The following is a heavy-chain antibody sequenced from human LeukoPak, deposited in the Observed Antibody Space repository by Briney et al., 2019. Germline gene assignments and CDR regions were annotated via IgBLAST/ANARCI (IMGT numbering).Heavy chain of an antibody. J-gene: IGHJ4*02. Sequence: PGGSLRLSCAASGFTFDDYAMHWVRQAPGKGLEWVSGISWNSGSIGYADSVKGRLTISRDNAKNSLYLQMNSLRAEDTALYYCAKGSFYDSSGYYDYWGQGTLVTVSS. CDR2: ISWNSGSI. V-gene: IGHV3-9*01. D-gene: IGHD3-22*01. CDR1: GFTFDDYA. CDR3: AKGSFYDSSGYYDY.